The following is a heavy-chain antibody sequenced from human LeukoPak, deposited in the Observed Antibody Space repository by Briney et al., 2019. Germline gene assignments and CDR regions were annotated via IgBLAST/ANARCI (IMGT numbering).Heavy chain of an antibody. V-gene: IGHV1-18*01. CDR2: ISAYNGNT. J-gene: IGHJ4*02. Sequence: ASVKVSCKASGYTFTSYGISWVRQAPGQGLEWMGWISAYNGNTNYAQKLQGRVTMTTDTSTSTAYMELRSLRSDDTAVYYCARVQVGYCSSTSCYSTPFDYWGQGTLVTVSS. D-gene: IGHD2-2*01. CDR3: ARVQVGYCSSTSCYSTPFDY. CDR1: GYTFTSYG.